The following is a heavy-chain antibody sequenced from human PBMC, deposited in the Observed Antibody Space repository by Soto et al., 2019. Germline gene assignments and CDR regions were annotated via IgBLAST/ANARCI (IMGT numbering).Heavy chain of an antibody. D-gene: IGHD2-2*02. Sequence: GESLKISCKASGYTFTSYWIGWVRQMPGKGLEWMGIIYPGDSDSRCSLSFQGRATISVDRSISTAYLQWSSLKASDTALYYCARGHCSSTTCYKAGFDPWGQGTLVTVSS. V-gene: IGHV5-51*01. CDR2: IYPGDSDS. J-gene: IGHJ5*02. CDR1: GYTFTSYW. CDR3: ARGHCSSTTCYKAGFDP.